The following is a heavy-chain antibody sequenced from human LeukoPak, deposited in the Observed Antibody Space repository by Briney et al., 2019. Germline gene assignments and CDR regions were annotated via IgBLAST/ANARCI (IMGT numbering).Heavy chain of an antibody. CDR2: VRYDGGDK. V-gene: IGHV3-33*01. Sequence: GRSLRLSCIASGFPLSHHGMHWVRQPSGKGLEWVAFVRYDGGDKYYADSVKGRFTVSRDNSNNALGLQMNTLTVEDTAVYYCARALSSAGGSYYFDSWGQGTLVTVSS. D-gene: IGHD4-23*01. J-gene: IGHJ4*02. CDR1: GFPLSHHG. CDR3: ARALSSAGGSYYFDS.